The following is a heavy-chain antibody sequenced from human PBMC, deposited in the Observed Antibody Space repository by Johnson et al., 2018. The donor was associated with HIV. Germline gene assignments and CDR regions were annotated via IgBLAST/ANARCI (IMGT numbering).Heavy chain of an antibody. CDR1: GFTFSSYA. CDR3: GRSSSYWGHDAFDI. D-gene: IGHD3-16*01. V-gene: IGHV3-30*04. CDR2: ISYDGLNE. J-gene: IGHJ3*02. Sequence: QVQLVESGGGVVQPGRFLRLSCAASGFTFSSYAMHWVRQAPGKGLEWVAVISYDGLNENYPDSVKGRFTISRDNSKNTLFLQMSGLTAEDTAVYYCGRSSSYWGHDAFDIWGQGTMVTVSS.